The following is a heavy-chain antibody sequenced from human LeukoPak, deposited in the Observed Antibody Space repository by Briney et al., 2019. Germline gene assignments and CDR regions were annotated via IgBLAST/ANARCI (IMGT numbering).Heavy chain of an antibody. CDR2: ISYDGSNK. D-gene: IGHD5-18*01. CDR1: GFTFSSYG. Sequence: GGSLRLSCAASGFTFSSYGMHWVRQAPGKGLEWVAVISYDGSNKYYADSVKGRFTISRDNSKNTLYLQMNSLRAEDTAVYYCATCGYSYGPDAFDIWGQGTMVTVSS. CDR3: ATCGYSYGPDAFDI. J-gene: IGHJ3*02. V-gene: IGHV3-30*03.